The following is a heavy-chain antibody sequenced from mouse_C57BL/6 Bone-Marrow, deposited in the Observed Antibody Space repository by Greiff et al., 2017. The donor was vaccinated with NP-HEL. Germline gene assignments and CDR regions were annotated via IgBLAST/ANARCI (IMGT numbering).Heavy chain of an antibody. CDR2: IRSKSNNYAT. J-gene: IGHJ3*01. CDR3: VRHCQYVLYDYDGGFAY. Sequence: DVQLVESGGGLVQPKGSLKLSCAASGFTFNTYAMNWVRQAPGKGLEWVARIRSKSNNYATYYDDSVKDRFTISRDDSQSMIYLQMNNLQTEDTAMYYCVRHCQYVLYDYDGGFAYWDQGTLVTVSA. D-gene: IGHD2-4*01. CDR1: GFTFNTYA. V-gene: IGHV10-1*02.